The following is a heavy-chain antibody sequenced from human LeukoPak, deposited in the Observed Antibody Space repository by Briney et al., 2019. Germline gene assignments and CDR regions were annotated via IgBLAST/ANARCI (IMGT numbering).Heavy chain of an antibody. CDR3: ARDSDCTNGVCYRTDLDY. CDR1: AYTFTGYY. Sequence: ASVKVSCKASAYTFTGYYMHWVRQAPGQGLEWMGWINPNSGGTNYAQKFQGRVTMTRDTSISTAYMELSRPRSDDTAVYYCARDSDCTNGVCYRTDLDYWGQGTLVTVSS. V-gene: IGHV1-2*02. D-gene: IGHD2-8*01. CDR2: INPNSGGT. J-gene: IGHJ4*02.